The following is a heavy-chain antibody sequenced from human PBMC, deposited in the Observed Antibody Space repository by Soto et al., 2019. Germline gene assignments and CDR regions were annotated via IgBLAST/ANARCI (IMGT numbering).Heavy chain of an antibody. CDR2: ISSNSAYI. D-gene: IGHD6-13*01. J-gene: IGHJ5*02. CDR3: TRDASRDSSARGWFDP. Sequence: GGSLRLSCAASGFTFRSFTMNWVRQAPGKGLEWVSTISSNSAYIYYTDALRGRFTISRGNAKNSLHLQMNSLRAEDTAVYYCTRDASRDSSARGWFDPWGPGTLVTVSS. CDR1: GFTFRSFT. V-gene: IGHV3-21*01.